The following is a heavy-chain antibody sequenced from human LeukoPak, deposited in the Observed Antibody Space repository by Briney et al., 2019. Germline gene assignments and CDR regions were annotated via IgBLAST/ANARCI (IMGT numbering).Heavy chain of an antibody. CDR1: GGSISPYY. V-gene: IGHV4-4*07. J-gene: IGHJ4*02. Sequence: SETLSLTCTVSGGSISPYYWIWIRQPAGKGLEWIGHIYNSGNSNYNPSLKSRVTMSVDTSKNQFSLKLASVTAADTAVYYCARAGHGSGSSVDYWGQGTLVTVSP. D-gene: IGHD3-10*01. CDR3: ARAGHGSGSSVDY. CDR2: IYNSGNS.